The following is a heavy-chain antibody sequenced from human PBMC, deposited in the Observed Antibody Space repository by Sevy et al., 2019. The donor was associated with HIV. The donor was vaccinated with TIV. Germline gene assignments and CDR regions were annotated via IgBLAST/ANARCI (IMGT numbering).Heavy chain of an antibody. Sequence: ASVKVSCKASGGTFSSYAISWVRQAPGQGLEWMGGIIPIFGTANYAQKFQGRVTITADKSTSTAYMGLSSLRSEDTAVYYCARGSVDTAMGAADYYYYYMDVWGKGTTVTVSS. J-gene: IGHJ6*03. CDR2: IIPIFGTA. V-gene: IGHV1-69*06. D-gene: IGHD5-18*01. CDR3: ARGSVDTAMGAADYYYYYMDV. CDR1: GGTFSSYA.